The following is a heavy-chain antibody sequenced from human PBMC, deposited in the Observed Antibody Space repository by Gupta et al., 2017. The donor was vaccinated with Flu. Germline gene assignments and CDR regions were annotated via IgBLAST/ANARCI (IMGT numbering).Heavy chain of an antibody. J-gene: IGHJ6*03. CDR3: ARSTRDGYNYYYYYMDV. V-gene: IGHV4-59*08. CDR2: IYYRGST. Sequence: WIRHPPGKGLEWIWYIYYRGSTNYNPSLKSRVTISVDTSKNQFSLKLSSVTAADTAVYYCARSTRDGYNYYYYYMDVWGKGTTVTVSS. D-gene: IGHD5-12*01.